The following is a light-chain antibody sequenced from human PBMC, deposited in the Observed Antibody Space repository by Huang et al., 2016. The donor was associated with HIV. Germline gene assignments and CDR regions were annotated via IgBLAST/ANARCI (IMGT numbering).Light chain of an antibody. J-gene: IGKJ1*01. V-gene: IGKV3-11*01. Sequence: EIILTQSPATLSLSPGERATLSCRASQSVGSYLAWYQQKPGQAPRLLIYDASNRAPGIPARFSGGGSGTDFTLTIRGLEPDDFAVYFCQQRSNRTPTTFGQGTKVE. CDR2: DAS. CDR3: QQRSNRTPTT. CDR1: QSVGSY.